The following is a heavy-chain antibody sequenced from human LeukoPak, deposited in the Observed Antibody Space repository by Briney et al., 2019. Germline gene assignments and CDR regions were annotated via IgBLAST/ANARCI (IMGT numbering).Heavy chain of an antibody. D-gene: IGHD7-27*01. V-gene: IGHV4-30-2*01. CDR3: AREGEGLGILDY. CDR2: IYHSGST. Sequence: SSETLSLTCAGSGGPISSGGYSWSWIRQPPGKGLEWIGYIYHSGSTYYNPSLKSRVTISVDRSKNQFSLKLSSVTAADTAVYFCAREGEGLGILDYWGQGTLVTVSS. J-gene: IGHJ4*02. CDR1: GGPISSGGYS.